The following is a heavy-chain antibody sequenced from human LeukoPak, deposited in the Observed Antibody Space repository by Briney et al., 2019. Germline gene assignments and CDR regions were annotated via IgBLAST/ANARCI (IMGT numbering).Heavy chain of an antibody. Sequence: GGSLRLSCAASGFTFSDYYMNWIRQAPGKGLEWVSYISSSGSIIYYADSVKGRFTISRDNAKNTLYLQMDSLRVEDTAVYYCARDYRCSSTSCKDRTFDYWGQGTLVTVSS. CDR2: ISSSGSII. J-gene: IGHJ4*02. V-gene: IGHV3-11*01. CDR1: GFTFSDYY. D-gene: IGHD2-2*01. CDR3: ARDYRCSSTSCKDRTFDY.